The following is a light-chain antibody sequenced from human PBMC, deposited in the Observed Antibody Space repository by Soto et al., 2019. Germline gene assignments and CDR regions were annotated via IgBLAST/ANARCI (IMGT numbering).Light chain of an antibody. CDR1: QSVSSSY. CDR3: QQYGSSPPIT. Sequence: EIVLTQSPGTLSLSPGERATLSCRASQSVSSSYLAWYQQKPGQAPRLLIYDASSRATGIPDRFSGSGSGTDFTLPISRLEPEDVAVYYCQQYGSSPPITFGQGTRLEIK. V-gene: IGKV3-20*01. J-gene: IGKJ5*01. CDR2: DAS.